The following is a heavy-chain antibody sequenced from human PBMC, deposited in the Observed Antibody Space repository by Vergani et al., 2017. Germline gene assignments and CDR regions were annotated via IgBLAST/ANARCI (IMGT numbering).Heavy chain of an antibody. J-gene: IGHJ5*02. CDR2: IYYSGST. Sequence: QVQLQESGPGLVKPSETLSLPCTVSGGSISSYYWSWIRQPPGKGLEWIGYIYYSGSTNYNPSLKSRVTISVDTSKNQFSLKLSSVTAADTAVYYCARGEQLEVWFDPWGQGTLVTVSS. CDR3: ARGEQLEVWFDP. V-gene: IGHV4-59*01. D-gene: IGHD6-6*01. CDR1: GGSISSYY.